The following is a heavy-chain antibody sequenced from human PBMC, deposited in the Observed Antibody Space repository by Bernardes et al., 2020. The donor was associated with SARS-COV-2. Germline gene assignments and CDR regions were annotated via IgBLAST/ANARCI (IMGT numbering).Heavy chain of an antibody. CDR3: ARGSGDSSSWYVRDSTWFDP. V-gene: IGHV4-34*01. CDR2: INHSGST. D-gene: IGHD6-13*01. Sequence: SETLSLTCAVYGGSFSGYYWSWIRQPPGKGLEWIGEINHSGSTNYNPSLKSRVTISVDTSKNQFSLKLSSVTAADTAVYYCARGSGDSSSWYVRDSTWFDPWGQGTLVTVSS. CDR1: GGSFSGYY. J-gene: IGHJ5*02.